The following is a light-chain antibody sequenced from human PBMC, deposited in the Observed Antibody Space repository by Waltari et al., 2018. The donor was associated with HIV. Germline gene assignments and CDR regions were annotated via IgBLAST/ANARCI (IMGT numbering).Light chain of an antibody. Sequence: NFVLTQPHSVSESPGKTVTISCTRSSGSIASNYVQWYQQRPGSAPIIVIDEDSERPSGVPDRCSASIDSSSNTASLTISGLKTEDEADYYCQSSDSIIAVFGGGTKLTVL. J-gene: IGLJ3*02. CDR3: QSSDSIIAV. V-gene: IGLV6-57*03. CDR1: SGSIASNY. CDR2: EDS.